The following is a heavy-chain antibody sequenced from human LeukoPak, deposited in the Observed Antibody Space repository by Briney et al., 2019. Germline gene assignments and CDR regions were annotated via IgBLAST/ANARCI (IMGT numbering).Heavy chain of an antibody. V-gene: IGHV4-30-4*01. CDR1: GGSISSGDYY. D-gene: IGHD3-9*01. Sequence: PSETLSLTCTVSGGSISSGDYYWSWFRQAPGKGLEWIGYIYYSGSTYYNPSLKSRVTISVDTSKNQFSLKLSSVTAADTAVYYCASMMDILTGYSHAFDIWGQGTMVTVSS. J-gene: IGHJ3*02. CDR2: IYYSGST. CDR3: ASMMDILTGYSHAFDI.